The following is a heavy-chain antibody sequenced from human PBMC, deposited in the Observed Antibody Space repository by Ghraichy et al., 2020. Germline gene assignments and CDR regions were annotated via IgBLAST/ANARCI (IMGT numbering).Heavy chain of an antibody. Sequence: GGSLRLSCAASGFTFSSYWMSWVRQAPGKGLEWVANIKQDGSEKYYVDSVKGRFTISRDNAKNSLYLQMNSLRAEDTAVYYCARDKYSGNDFWSGYYTLWDLKRNAFDIWGQGTMVTVSS. V-gene: IGHV3-7*01. CDR3: ARDKYSGNDFWSGYYTLWDLKRNAFDI. CDR1: GFTFSSYW. CDR2: IKQDGSEK. D-gene: IGHD3-3*01. J-gene: IGHJ3*02.